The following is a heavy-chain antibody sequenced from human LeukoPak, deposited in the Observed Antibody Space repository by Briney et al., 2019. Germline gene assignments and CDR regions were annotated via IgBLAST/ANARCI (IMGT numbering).Heavy chain of an antibody. Sequence: GGSLRLSCAASGFTFSSYWMSWVRQAPGKGLEWVANIKQDGSEKYYVDSVKGRFTISRDNAKNSLYLQMNSLRAEDTALYYCAKEKVLYSGYDGDYFDYWGQGTLVTVSS. CDR2: IKQDGSEK. D-gene: IGHD5-12*01. V-gene: IGHV3-7*03. CDR3: AKEKVLYSGYDGDYFDY. CDR1: GFTFSSYW. J-gene: IGHJ4*02.